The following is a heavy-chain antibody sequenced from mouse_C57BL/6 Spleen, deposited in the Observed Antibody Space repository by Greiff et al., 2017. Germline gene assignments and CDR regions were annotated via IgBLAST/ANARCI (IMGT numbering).Heavy chain of an antibody. CDR1: GYTFTSYW. CDR2: IYPSDSET. J-gene: IGHJ4*01. CDR3: ARPIYGSDAMDY. D-gene: IGHD1-1*01. Sequence: VQLQQSGAELVRPGSSVKLSCKASGYTFTSYWMDWVKQRPGQGLEWIGNIYPSDSETHYNQKFKDKATLTVDKSSSTAYMQLSSLTSEDSAVYYCARPIYGSDAMDYWGQGTSVTVSS. V-gene: IGHV1-61*01.